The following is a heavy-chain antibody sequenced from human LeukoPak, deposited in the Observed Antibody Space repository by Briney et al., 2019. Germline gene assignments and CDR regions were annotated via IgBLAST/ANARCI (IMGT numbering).Heavy chain of an antibody. J-gene: IGHJ6*03. Sequence: KSSETLSLTCTVSGGSISSGSYYWSWIRQPPGKGLEWIGYIYYSGSTNYNPSLKSRVTISVDTSKNQFSLKLSSVTAADTAVYYCARVPYYYGSGSYKPYYMDVWGKGTTVTISS. CDR1: GGSISSGSYY. CDR2: IYYSGST. D-gene: IGHD3-10*01. CDR3: ARVPYYYGSGSYKPYYMDV. V-gene: IGHV4-61*01.